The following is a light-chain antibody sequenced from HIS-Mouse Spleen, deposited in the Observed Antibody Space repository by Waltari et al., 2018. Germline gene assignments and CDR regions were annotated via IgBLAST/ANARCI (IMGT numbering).Light chain of an antibody. CDR1: SSDVGSYNL. Sequence: QSALTQPASVSGSPGQSITIPCTGTSSDVGSYNLVPWYQQHPGKAPKLMIYEGSKRPSGVSKRFSGSKSGNTASLTISGLQAEDEADYYCCSYAGSSTWVFGGGTKLTVL. J-gene: IGLJ3*02. V-gene: IGLV2-23*01. CDR3: CSYAGSSTWV. CDR2: EGS.